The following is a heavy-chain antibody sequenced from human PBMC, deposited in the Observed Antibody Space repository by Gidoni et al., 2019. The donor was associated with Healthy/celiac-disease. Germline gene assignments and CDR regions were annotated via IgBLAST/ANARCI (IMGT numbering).Heavy chain of an antibody. CDR1: GLPSSDYY. CDR3: ARERGGIYSYADY. Sequence: QVQMVEPGGGLVKPGRSLRLSCAASGLPSSDYYMSWIHQDPGKGLEWVSYISSSGSTIYYADAVKGRFTISRDNAKNSLYLQRNSLRAEDTAVYYCARERGGIYSYADYWGQGTLVTVSS. J-gene: IGHJ4*02. D-gene: IGHD5-18*01. V-gene: IGHV3-11*01. CDR2: ISSSGSTI.